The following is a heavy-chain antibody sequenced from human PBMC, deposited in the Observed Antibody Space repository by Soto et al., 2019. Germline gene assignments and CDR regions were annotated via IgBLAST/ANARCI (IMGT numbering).Heavy chain of an antibody. J-gene: IGHJ4*02. CDR2: ISYDGRNK. D-gene: IGHD6-13*01. Sequence: QVPLVESGGGVVQPGRSLRLSCAASGFTFSSYAIHWVRQAPGKGLEWVALISYDGRNKYYADSVKGRFTISRDNSKNTLYLQMNSLRAEDMAVYYCARGYSSSSAAFDYWGQGTLVTVSS. CDR3: ARGYSSSSAAFDY. CDR1: GFTFSSYA. V-gene: IGHV3-30*04.